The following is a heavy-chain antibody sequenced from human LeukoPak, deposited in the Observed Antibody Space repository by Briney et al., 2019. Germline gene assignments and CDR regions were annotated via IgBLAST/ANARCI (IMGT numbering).Heavy chain of an antibody. CDR1: GGSISSSIYY. V-gene: IGHV4-39*01. Sequence: MTSETPSLTCTVSGGSISSSIYYWGWIRQPPGKGLEWIGSIYYSGSTYYNPSLKSRVTMSVDTSKNQFSLKLSSVSAADTAVYYCARQGIVRATNYYYYGMDVWGQGTTVTVSS. D-gene: IGHD1-26*01. J-gene: IGHJ6*02. CDR3: ARQGIVRATNYYYYGMDV. CDR2: IYYSGST.